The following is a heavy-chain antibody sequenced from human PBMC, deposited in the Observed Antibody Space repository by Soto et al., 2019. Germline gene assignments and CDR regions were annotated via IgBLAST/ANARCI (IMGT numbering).Heavy chain of an antibody. V-gene: IGHV3-73*01. J-gene: IGHJ6*02. Sequence: EVQLVESGGGLVQPGESLKVSCVVSGFMFSASGIHWFRQAPGKGLEWVGRIRRKGNSHATAYSDSVRGRFTFSRQDSKNTAYLQMNSLRTEDTAVYYCTRRAEGGMDVWGQGTTVTVTS. CDR3: TRRAEGGMDV. CDR1: GFMFSASG. CDR2: IRRKGNSHAT.